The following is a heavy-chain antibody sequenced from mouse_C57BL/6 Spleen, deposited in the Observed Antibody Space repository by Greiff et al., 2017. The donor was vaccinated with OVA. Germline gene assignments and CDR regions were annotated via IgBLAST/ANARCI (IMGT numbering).Heavy chain of an antibody. J-gene: IGHJ1*03. Sequence: EVKLMESGPGLVKPSQSLSLTCSVTGYSITSGYYWNWIRQFPGNKLEWMGYISYDGSNNYNPSLKNRISITRDTSKNQFFLKLNSVTTEDTATYYCARYYSNYVWYVDVWGTGTTVTVSS. D-gene: IGHD2-5*01. V-gene: IGHV3-6*01. CDR1: GYSITSGYY. CDR2: ISYDGSN. CDR3: ARYYSNYVWYVDV.